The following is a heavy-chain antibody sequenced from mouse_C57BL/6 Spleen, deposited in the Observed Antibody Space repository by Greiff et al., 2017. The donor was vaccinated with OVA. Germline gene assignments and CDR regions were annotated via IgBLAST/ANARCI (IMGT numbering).Heavy chain of an antibody. J-gene: IGHJ3*01. CDR1: GYTFTSYW. D-gene: IGHD4-1*01. V-gene: IGHV1-7*01. CDR3: VSGDWDDWFAY. CDR2: INPSSGYT. Sequence: VQLQQSGAELAKPGASVKLSCKASGYTFTSYWMHWVKQRPGQGLEWIGYINPSSGYTKYNQKFKDKATLTADKSSSTAYMQLSSLTYEDSAVYYCVSGDWDDWFAYWGQGTLVTVSA.